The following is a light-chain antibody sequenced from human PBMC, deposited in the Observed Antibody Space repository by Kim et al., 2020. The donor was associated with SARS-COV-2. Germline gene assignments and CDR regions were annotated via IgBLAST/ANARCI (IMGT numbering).Light chain of an antibody. J-gene: IGKJ5*01. V-gene: IGKV3-11*01. Sequence: SLSPGERATLSCRASQSVSYLGWYQQKPGQAPRLLIYGVSNRATGIPARFSGSGSGTDFTLTISSLEPEDFAVYYCQQRNSWPITFGQGTRLEIK. CDR1: QSVSY. CDR2: GVS. CDR3: QQRNSWPIT.